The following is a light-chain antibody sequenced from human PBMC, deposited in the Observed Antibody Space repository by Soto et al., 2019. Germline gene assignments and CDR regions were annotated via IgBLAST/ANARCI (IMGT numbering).Light chain of an antibody. V-gene: IGLV2-14*03. CDR2: DVY. J-gene: IGLJ1*01. CDR3: TSYTASSPFYV. CDR1: RTECDGHDY. Sequence: QSVLTRPASVSGSPRPSIALSCNGVRTECDGHDYVSWYQQHPGQAPQLIIYDVYNRPSGVSDRFSGSKSGNTASLVISGLQAEDEADYFCTSYTASSPFYVFGAGTKVTVL.